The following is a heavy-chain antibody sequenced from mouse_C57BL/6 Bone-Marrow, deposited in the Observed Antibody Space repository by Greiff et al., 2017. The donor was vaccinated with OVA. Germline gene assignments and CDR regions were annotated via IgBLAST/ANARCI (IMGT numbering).Heavy chain of an antibody. V-gene: IGHV14-4*01. CDR2: IDPENGDT. Sequence: VQLQQSGAELVRPGASVKLSCTASGFNIKDDYMHWVKQRPEQGLEWIGWIDPENGDTEYASKFQGKATITADTSSNTAYLQLSSLTSEDTAVYYCTGITTVVASRSFDDWGQGTTLTVSS. J-gene: IGHJ2*01. CDR1: GFNIKDDY. D-gene: IGHD1-1*01. CDR3: TGITTVVASRSFDD.